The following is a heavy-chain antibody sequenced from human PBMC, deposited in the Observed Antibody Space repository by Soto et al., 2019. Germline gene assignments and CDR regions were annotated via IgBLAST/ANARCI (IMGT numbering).Heavy chain of an antibody. D-gene: IGHD5-18*01. J-gene: IGHJ4*02. CDR3: ARANVDTSVVNEYYFDY. Sequence: GGSLRLSCAVFGFTFSNYTMSWVRQAPGKGLEWVSSVSITSGYIYYGDSVKGRFTISRDNAKNSLYLQMNSLRAEDTAVYYCARANVDTSVVNEYYFDYWGQGTLVTVSS. CDR2: VSITSGYI. V-gene: IGHV3-21*01. CDR1: GFTFSNYT.